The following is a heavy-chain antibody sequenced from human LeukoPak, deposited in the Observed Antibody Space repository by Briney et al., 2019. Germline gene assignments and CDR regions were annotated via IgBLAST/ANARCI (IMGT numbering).Heavy chain of an antibody. V-gene: IGHV1-18*01. J-gene: IGHJ4*02. CDR1: GYTFTSYG. D-gene: IGHD3-3*01. Sequence: GASVKVSCKASGYTFTSYGISWVRQAPGQGLEWMGWISAYNGNTNYAQKLQGRVTMTTDTSTSTAYMELRSLRSDDTAVYCCARDEYYDFWSGYSNYWGQGTLVTVSS. CDR2: ISAYNGNT. CDR3: ARDEYYDFWSGYSNY.